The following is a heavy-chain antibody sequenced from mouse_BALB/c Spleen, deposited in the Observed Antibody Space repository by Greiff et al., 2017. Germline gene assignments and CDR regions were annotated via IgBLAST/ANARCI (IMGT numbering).Heavy chain of an antibody. V-gene: IGHV1-18*01. J-gene: IGHJ4*01. CDR3: ARGGNYYGSSSYAMDY. Sequence: EVQLQQSGHELVKPGASMKISCKASGYSFTGYTMNWVKQSHGKNLEWIGLINPYNGGTSYNQKFKGKATLTVDKSSSTAYMELLSLTSEDSAVYYCARGGNYYGSSSYAMDYWGQGTSVTVSS. CDR2: INPYNGGT. CDR1: GYSFTGYT. D-gene: IGHD1-1*01.